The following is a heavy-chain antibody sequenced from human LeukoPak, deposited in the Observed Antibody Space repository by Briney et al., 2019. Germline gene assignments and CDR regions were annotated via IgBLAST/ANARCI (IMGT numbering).Heavy chain of an antibody. CDR1: GGSISSYY. CDR3: ARHYNSNQLDY. CDR2: IYYNGRT. J-gene: IGHJ4*02. D-gene: IGHD4-11*01. V-gene: IGHV4-59*08. Sequence: SETLSLTCTVSGGSISSYYWSWIRQPPGKGLGGIVYIYYNGRTRYNPSLKSRVTISVDTSKNQFSLKLSSVTSADTAVYYCARHYNSNQLDYWGQGTLVTVSS.